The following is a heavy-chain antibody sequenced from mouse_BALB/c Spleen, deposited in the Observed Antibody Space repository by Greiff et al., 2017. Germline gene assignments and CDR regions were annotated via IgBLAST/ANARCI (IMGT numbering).Heavy chain of an antibody. CDR3: ARREYYGVSDGDYAMDY. J-gene: IGHJ4*01. CDR1: GFTFSSFG. Sequence: EVKVVESGGGLVQPGGSRKLSCAASGFTFSSFGMHWVRQAPEKGLEWVAYISSGSSTIYYADTVKGRFTISRDNPKNTLFLQMTSLRSEDTAMYYCARREYYGVSDGDYAMDYWGQGTSVTVSS. V-gene: IGHV5-17*02. CDR2: ISSGSSTI. D-gene: IGHD1-1*02.